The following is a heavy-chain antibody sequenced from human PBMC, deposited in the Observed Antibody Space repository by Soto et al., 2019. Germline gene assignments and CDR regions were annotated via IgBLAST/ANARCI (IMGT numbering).Heavy chain of an antibody. J-gene: IGHJ6*02. CDR2: IIPIFGTA. Sequence: ASVKVSCKASGGTFSSYAISWVRQAPGQGLEWMGGIIPIFGTANYAQKFQGRVTITADESTSTAYMELSSLRSEDTAVYCCARAMGAARPIYYYYGMDVWGQGTTVTVSS. V-gene: IGHV1-69*13. D-gene: IGHD6-6*01. CDR3: ARAMGAARPIYYYYGMDV. CDR1: GGTFSSYA.